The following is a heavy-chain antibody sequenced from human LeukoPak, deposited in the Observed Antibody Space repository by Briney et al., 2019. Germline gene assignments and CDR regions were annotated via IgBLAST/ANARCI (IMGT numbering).Heavy chain of an antibody. Sequence: GGSLRLSCAASGFTFISYSIHWVRQAPGKGLEWVAFIRYDGSNKYYADSVKGRFTISRDNSKNTVYLQMNSLRAEDTAVYYCAKDMDHDYDDYGFDYWGQGTLVTVSS. CDR3: AKDMDHDYDDYGFDY. V-gene: IGHV3-30*02. D-gene: IGHD4-17*01. CDR2: IRYDGSNK. CDR1: GFTFISYS. J-gene: IGHJ4*02.